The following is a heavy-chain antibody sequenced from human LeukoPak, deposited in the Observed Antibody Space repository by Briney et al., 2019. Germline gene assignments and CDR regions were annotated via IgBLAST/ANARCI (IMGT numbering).Heavy chain of an antibody. V-gene: IGHV4-59*01. CDR2: IYYSGST. J-gene: IGHJ5*02. D-gene: IGHD4/OR15-4a*01. CDR3: ARVQMTMAGVDWFDP. Sequence: PSETLSLTCTVSGGSISSYYWSWIRQPPGKGLEWIGYIYYSGSTNYNPSLKSRVTISVDTSKNQFSLKLSSVTAADTAVYYCARVQMTMAGVDWFDPWGQGTLVTVSS. CDR1: GGSISSYY.